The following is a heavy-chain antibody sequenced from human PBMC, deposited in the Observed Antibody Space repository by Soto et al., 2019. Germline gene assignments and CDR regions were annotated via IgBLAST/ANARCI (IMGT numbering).Heavy chain of an antibody. Sequence: QVQLVASGGGVVQPGRSLSLSCAASGFTLRGHGLHWVRQVPGKGVEWVAVVTRDGTGRHYPDSVKGRFTTTRDIFKNTFYLQMNSLRVEDTAMYYCAREKNSGYYRTVEYWGQGTLVTVSS. CDR1: GFTLRGHG. J-gene: IGHJ4*02. D-gene: IGHD3-10*01. CDR2: VTRDGTGR. CDR3: AREKNSGYYRTVEY. V-gene: IGHV3-30*03.